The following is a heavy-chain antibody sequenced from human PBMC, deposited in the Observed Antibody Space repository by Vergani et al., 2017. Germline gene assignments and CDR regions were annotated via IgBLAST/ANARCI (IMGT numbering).Heavy chain of an antibody. D-gene: IGHD3-3*01. CDR3: ARVTKIRFLEWLLVFDY. J-gene: IGHJ4*02. V-gene: IGHV2-26*01. CDR1: SFSLFPPSLP. Sequence: QVTFQESAPLLFPPPLTLTLXSTLPSFSLFPPSLPLSSLPHPPAIALVLLPHIFSNDQKSYSTSMKSRLTISKDTSKSQVVLTMTNMDPVDTATYYCARVTKIRFLEWLLVFDYWGQGTLVTVSS. CDR2: IFSNDQK.